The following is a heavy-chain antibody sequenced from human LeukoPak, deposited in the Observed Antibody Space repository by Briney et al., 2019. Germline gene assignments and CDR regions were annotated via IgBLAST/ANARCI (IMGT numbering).Heavy chain of an antibody. Sequence: GSLRLSCAASGSTFSSYGMHWVRQAPGKGLEWVAVISYDGSNKYYADSVKGRFTISRDNSKNTLYLQMNSLRAEDTAVYYCAKGYSSGPGWFDPWGQGTLVAVSS. D-gene: IGHD6-19*01. CDR2: ISYDGSNK. J-gene: IGHJ5*02. CDR3: AKGYSSGPGWFDP. V-gene: IGHV3-30*18. CDR1: GSTFSSYG.